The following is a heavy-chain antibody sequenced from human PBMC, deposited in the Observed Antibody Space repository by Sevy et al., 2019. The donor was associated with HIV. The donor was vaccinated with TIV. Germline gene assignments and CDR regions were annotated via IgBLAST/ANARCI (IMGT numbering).Heavy chain of an antibody. CDR1: GFTFSSYG. Sequence: GGSLRLSCAASGFTFSSYGMHWVRQAPGKGLEWVAVISYDGSNKYYADSVKGRFTISRDNSKNTLYLQMNSLRAEDTAVYYCAESQRDFVYCELLSFDYWGQGTLVTVSS. D-gene: IGHD1-26*01. V-gene: IGHV3-30*18. J-gene: IGHJ4*02. CDR2: ISYDGSNK. CDR3: AESQRDFVYCELLSFDY.